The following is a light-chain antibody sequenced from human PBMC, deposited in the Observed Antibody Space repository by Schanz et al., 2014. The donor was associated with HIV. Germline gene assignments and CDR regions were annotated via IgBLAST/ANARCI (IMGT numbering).Light chain of an antibody. J-gene: IGLJ3*02. V-gene: IGLV2-14*03. CDR3: ATWDDSLDGWV. CDR2: DVS. CDR1: NNDVGGYNY. Sequence: QSALTQPASVSGSLGQSITISCTGTNNDVGGYNYVSWYQQHPGKAPKLLIYDVSNRPSGVSSRFSGSKSATSASLAISGLQSEDEADYFCATWDDSLDGWVFGGGTKLTVL.